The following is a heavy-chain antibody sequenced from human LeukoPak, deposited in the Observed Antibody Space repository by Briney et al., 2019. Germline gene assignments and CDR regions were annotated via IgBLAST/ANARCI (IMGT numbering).Heavy chain of an antibody. CDR2: IIPIFGTA. Sequence: GASVKVSCKASGGTFSSYAISWVRQAPGQGLEWMGGIIPIFGTANYAQKFQCRVTITADESTSTAYMELSSLRSEDTAVYYCGVSYCSGGSCLSPAPVDPWGQGTLVTASS. CDR3: GVSYCSGGSCLSPAPVDP. J-gene: IGHJ5*02. V-gene: IGHV1-69*13. D-gene: IGHD2-15*01. CDR1: GGTFSSYA.